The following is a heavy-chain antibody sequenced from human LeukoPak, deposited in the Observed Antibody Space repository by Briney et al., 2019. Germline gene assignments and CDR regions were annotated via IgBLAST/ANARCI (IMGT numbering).Heavy chain of an antibody. CDR3: ASLRRGLSTTFDY. CDR1: GDSISYFY. J-gene: IGHJ4*02. Sequence: PSETLSLTCSVSGDSISYFYWSWIRQAAGKGLEWIGRVSSSGSTDYNASLKSRVTMSVDTSKNQFSLKLSSVTAADTAVYYCASLRRGLSTTFDYWGQGTLVTVSS. D-gene: IGHD3-16*02. CDR2: VSSSGST. V-gene: IGHV4-4*07.